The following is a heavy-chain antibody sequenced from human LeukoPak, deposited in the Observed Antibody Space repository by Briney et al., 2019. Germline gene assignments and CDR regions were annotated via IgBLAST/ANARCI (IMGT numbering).Heavy chain of an antibody. CDR3: ARSEVVVAATPFFQVWFDP. V-gene: IGHV5-51*01. CDR2: IYPGDSDT. J-gene: IGHJ5*02. D-gene: IGHD2-15*01. CDR1: GYSFTSYW. Sequence: GEALKISCKGSGYSFTSYWIGWVRQMPGKGLGWMGIIYPGDSDTRYSPSFQGQVTISADKSINTAYLQWSSLKASDTAMYYCARSEVVVAATPFFQVWFDPWGQGTLVTVSS.